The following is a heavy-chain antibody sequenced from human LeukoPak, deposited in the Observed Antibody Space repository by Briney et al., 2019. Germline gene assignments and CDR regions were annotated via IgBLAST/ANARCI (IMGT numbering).Heavy chain of an antibody. CDR3: ARDRISANRGYAMEV. D-gene: IGHD3-3*02. Sequence: TGGSLRLSCAASGFTFDYYYMSWIRQAPGKGLEWIAYINDSGTSAKYADSVRGRFTVSRDNARNSVTLQMNCLRAEDTALYYCARDRISANRGYAMEVWGRGAAVTVSS. CDR2: INDSGTSA. J-gene: IGHJ6*02. CDR1: GFTFDYYY. V-gene: IGHV3-11*05.